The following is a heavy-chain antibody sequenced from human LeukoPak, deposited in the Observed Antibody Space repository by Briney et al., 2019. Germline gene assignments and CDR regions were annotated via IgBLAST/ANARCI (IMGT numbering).Heavy chain of an antibody. CDR3: ARGRRFGEYLGY. J-gene: IGHJ4*02. CDR2: MNPNSGNT. D-gene: IGHD3-10*01. V-gene: IGHV1-8*01. CDR1: GYTFTSYD. Sequence: ASVKVSCMASGYTFTSYDINWVRQATGQGLEWMGWMNPNSGNTGYAQKFQGRVTITRNTSISTAYMELSSLRSEDTAVYYCARGRRFGEYLGYWGQGTLVTVSS.